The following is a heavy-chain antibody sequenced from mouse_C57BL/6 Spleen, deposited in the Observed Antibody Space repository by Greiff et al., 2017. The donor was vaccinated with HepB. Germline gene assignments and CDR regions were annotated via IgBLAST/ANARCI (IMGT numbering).Heavy chain of an antibody. V-gene: IGHV1-47*01. D-gene: IGHD2-3*01. J-gene: IGHJ2*01. CDR2: FHPYNDDT. CDR3: ARGIYDGYYGFFDD. CDR1: GYTFTTYP. Sequence: QVQLKESGAELVKPGASVKMSCKASGYTFTTYPIEWMKQNHGKSLEWIGNFHPYNDDTKYNEKFKGKATLTVEKSSSTVYLELSRLTSDDSAVYYCARGIYDGYYGFFDDWGQGTTLTVSS.